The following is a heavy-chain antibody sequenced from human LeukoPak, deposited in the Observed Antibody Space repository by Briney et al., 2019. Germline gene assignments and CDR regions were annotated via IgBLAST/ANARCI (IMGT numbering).Heavy chain of an antibody. CDR3: AREVWPGGSIPNYYYYYMDV. D-gene: IGHD4-23*01. V-gene: IGHV4-34*01. CDR2: INHSGST. CDR1: GGSFSGYY. J-gene: IGHJ6*03. Sequence: ASETLSLTCAVYGGSFSGYYWSWIRQPPGKGLKWIGEINHSGSTNYNPSLKSRVTISVDTSKNQFSLKLSSVTAADTAVYYCAREVWPGGSIPNYYYYYMDVWGKGTTVTVSS.